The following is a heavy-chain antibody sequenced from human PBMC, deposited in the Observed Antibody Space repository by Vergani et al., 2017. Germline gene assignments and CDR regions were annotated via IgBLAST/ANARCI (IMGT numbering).Heavy chain of an antibody. V-gene: IGHV4-39*01. D-gene: IGHD3-22*01. J-gene: IGHJ3*02. Sequence: QVQLQESGPGLVKPSETLSLTCTVSGGSISSSSYYWGWIRQPPGKGLEWIGSIYYSGSTYYNPSLKSRVTISVDTSKNQFSLKLSSVTAADTAVYYCARPSYYYDSSGFDAFDIWGQGTMVTVSS. CDR3: ARPSYYYDSSGFDAFDI. CDR1: GGSISSSSYY. CDR2: IYYSGST.